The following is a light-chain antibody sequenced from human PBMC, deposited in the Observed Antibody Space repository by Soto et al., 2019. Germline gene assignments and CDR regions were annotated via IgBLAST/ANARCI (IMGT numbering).Light chain of an antibody. CDR3: QQYGSSPPYT. V-gene: IGKV3-20*01. Sequence: EIVLTQSPGTLSLSPGERETLSCRASQSVSSSYLAWYQQKPGQAPRLLIYGASSRATGIPDRFSGSGSGTDFTLTISRLEPEDFAVYYCQQYGSSPPYTFGQGTKLEIK. CDR1: QSVSSSY. CDR2: GAS. J-gene: IGKJ2*01.